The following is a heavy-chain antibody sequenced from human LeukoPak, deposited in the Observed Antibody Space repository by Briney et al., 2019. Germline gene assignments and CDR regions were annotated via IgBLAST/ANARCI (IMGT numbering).Heavy chain of an antibody. CDR3: AKDLTYYYDSSGYFDY. CDR2: ISGSGGST. V-gene: IGHV3-23*01. CDR1: GFTFSSYA. D-gene: IGHD3-22*01. J-gene: IGHJ4*02. Sequence: GGSLRLSCAASGFTFSSYAMSWVRQAPGKGLEWVSAISGSGGSTYYADSVKGRFTISRDNSKNTLYLQMNNLRAEDTAVYYCAKDLTYYYDSSGYFDYWGQGTLVTVSS.